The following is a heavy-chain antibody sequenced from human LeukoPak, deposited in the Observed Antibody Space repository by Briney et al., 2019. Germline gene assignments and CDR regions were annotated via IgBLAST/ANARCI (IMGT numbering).Heavy chain of an antibody. CDR3: ARDHDFAN. J-gene: IGHJ4*02. Sequence: LSLTCTVSGYSISSGYYWGWMRQPPGKGLEWVSYISSSGSTIYYADSVKGRFTISRDNAKNSLYLQMNSLRAEDTAVYYCARDHDFANWGQGTLVTVS. V-gene: IGHV3-11*04. CDR2: ISSSGSTI. D-gene: IGHD1-1*01. CDR1: GYSISSGYY.